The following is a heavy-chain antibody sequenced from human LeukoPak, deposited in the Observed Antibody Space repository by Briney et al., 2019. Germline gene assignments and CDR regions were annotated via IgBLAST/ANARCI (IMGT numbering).Heavy chain of an antibody. CDR3: ARDGRYCSSTSCYSLSAVDY. V-gene: IGHV3-64*01. D-gene: IGHD2-2*01. CDR1: GFTFSSYA. Sequence: GGSLRLSCAASGFTFSSYAMHWVRQAPGKGLEYVSAISSNGGSTYYANSVKGRFTISRDNSKNTLYLQMGSLRAEDMAVYYCARDGRYCSSTSCYSLSAVDYWGQGTLVTVSS. J-gene: IGHJ4*02. CDR2: ISSNGGST.